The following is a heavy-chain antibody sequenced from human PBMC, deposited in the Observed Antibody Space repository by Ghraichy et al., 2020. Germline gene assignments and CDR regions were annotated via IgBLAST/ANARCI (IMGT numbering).Heavy chain of an antibody. Sequence: GGSLRLSCAASGFTFSSYSMNWVRQAPGKGLEWVSSISSSSSYIYYADSVKGRFTISRDNAKNSLYLQMNSLRAEDTAVYYCARVRYQSNFFGYYFDYWGQGTLVTVSS. V-gene: IGHV3-21*01. CDR3: ARVRYQSNFFGYYFDY. CDR1: GFTFSSYS. J-gene: IGHJ4*02. D-gene: IGHD4-11*01. CDR2: ISSSSSYI.